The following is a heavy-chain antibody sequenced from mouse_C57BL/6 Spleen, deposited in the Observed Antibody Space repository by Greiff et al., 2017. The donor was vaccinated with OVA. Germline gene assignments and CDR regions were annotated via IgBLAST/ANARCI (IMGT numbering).Heavy chain of an antibody. CDR3: ARPSYDYEGAMDY. V-gene: IGHV1-47*01. CDR2: FHPYNDDT. CDR1: GYTFTTYP. J-gene: IGHJ4*01. D-gene: IGHD2-4*01. Sequence: VQLVESGAELVKPGASVKMSCKASGYTFTTYPIEWMKQNHGKSLEWIGNFHPYNDDTKYNEKFKGKATLTVEKSSSTVYLELSRLTSDDSAVYYCARPSYDYEGAMDYWGQGTSVTVSS.